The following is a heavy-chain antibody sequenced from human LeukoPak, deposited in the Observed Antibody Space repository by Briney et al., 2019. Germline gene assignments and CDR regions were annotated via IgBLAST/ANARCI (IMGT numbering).Heavy chain of an antibody. V-gene: IGHV1-2*06. CDR1: GYTFTGYY. CDR2: INPNTGGT. CDR3: ASDRVGTYYVPIN. J-gene: IGHJ4*02. D-gene: IGHD1-26*01. Sequence: ASVKVSCKASGYTFTGYYIHWVRQAPGQGLEWMGRINPNTGGTYYAQKFQDRVTMTRDTSITTAYMDLSRLRSDDAAVYCCASDRVGTYYVPINWGQGTLVTVSS.